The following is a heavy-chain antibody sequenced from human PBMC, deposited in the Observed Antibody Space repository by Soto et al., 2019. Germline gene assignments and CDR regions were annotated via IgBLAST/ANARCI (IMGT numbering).Heavy chain of an antibody. V-gene: IGHV3-48*03. CDR1: GFTFGSYE. Sequence: GGSLRLSCAASGFTFGSYEMNWVRQAPGKGLEWVSYISSSGSTIYYADSVKGRFTISRDNAKNSLYLQMNSLRAEDTAVYYCARGSRYYYFDYWGQGTLVTVSS. CDR2: ISSSGSTI. D-gene: IGHD2-15*01. CDR3: ARGSRYYYFDY. J-gene: IGHJ4*02.